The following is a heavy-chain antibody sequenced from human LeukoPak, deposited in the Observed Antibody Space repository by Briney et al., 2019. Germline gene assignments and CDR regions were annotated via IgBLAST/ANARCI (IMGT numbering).Heavy chain of an antibody. D-gene: IGHD6-19*01. CDR3: ASQESYSSGLEY. V-gene: IGHV6-1*01. J-gene: IGHJ4*02. CDR2: TYYRSKWYN. Sequence: KPSQTLSLTCAISGDSVSSNSVAWNWIRQSPSRGLEWLGRTYYRSKWYNDYAASVKSRISVSPDTSKNQFSLQLSSVALEDTAVYYCASQESYSSGLEYWGQGPLVTVSS. CDR1: GDSVSSNSVA.